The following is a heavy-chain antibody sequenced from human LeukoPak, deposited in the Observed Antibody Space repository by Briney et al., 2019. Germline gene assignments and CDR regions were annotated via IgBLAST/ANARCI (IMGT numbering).Heavy chain of an antibody. J-gene: IGHJ4*02. CDR1: GGSVSSYY. Sequence: SETLSLTCTVPGGSVSSYYWNWIRQPPGKGLEWIGNIYYSGGTNYNPSLKTRVTISLDTSKNQFSPKLSSVTAADTAVYYCARDWELGYWGQGTLVTVSS. V-gene: IGHV4-59*02. CDR3: ARDWELGY. CDR2: IYYSGGT. D-gene: IGHD1-26*01.